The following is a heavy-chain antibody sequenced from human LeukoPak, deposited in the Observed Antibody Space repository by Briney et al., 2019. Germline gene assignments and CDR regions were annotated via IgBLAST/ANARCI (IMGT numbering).Heavy chain of an antibody. CDR3: ARETYYYGSGSRDYYMDV. V-gene: IGHV4-4*07. J-gene: IGHJ6*03. CDR2: IYTSGST. CDR1: GGSISSYY. D-gene: IGHD3-10*01. Sequence: SQTLSLTCTVSGGSISSYYWSWIRQSAGKGLEWIGRIYTSGSTNYNPSLKSRVAMSVDKSKNQFSLKLSSVTAAETAVYYCARETYYYGSGSRDYYMDVWGKGKTVTVSS.